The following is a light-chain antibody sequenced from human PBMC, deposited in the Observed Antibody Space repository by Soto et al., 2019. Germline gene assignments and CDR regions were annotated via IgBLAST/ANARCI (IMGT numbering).Light chain of an antibody. V-gene: IGLV2-14*01. J-gene: IGLJ2*01. CDR1: SSDVGGYGY. CDR2: EVN. CDR3: TSYTASDTLI. Sequence: QSALTQPASVSGSPGQSITISCTGTSSDVGGYGYVSWYQHHPGKAPKLIIYEVNNRPSGVSHRFSGSKSGSTASLTISGLQAEDEADYYCTSYTASDTLIFGGGTKLTVL.